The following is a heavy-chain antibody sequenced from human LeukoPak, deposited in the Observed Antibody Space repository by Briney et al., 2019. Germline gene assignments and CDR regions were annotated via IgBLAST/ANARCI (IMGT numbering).Heavy chain of an antibody. CDR1: GGSFSGYY. CDR2: IYCSGST. Sequence: SETLSLTCAVYGGSFSGYYWGWIRQPPGKGLEWIGSIYCSGSTYYNPSLKSRVTISVDTSKNQFSLKLSSVTAADTAVYYCARQALVLTGTPFDYWGQGTLVTVSS. V-gene: IGHV4-39*01. CDR3: ARQALVLTGTPFDY. J-gene: IGHJ4*02. D-gene: IGHD1-20*01.